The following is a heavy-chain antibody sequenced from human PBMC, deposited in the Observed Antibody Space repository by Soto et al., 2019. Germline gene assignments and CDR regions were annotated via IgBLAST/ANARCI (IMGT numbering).Heavy chain of an antibody. Sequence: GGSLRLSCAASGVTFSSYGMHWVRQAPGKGLEWVAVISYDGSNKYYADSVKGRFTISRDNSKNTLYLQMNSLRAEDTAVYYCAKSATLLLNYFDYWGQGTLVTVSS. V-gene: IGHV3-30*18. CDR1: GVTFSSYG. CDR2: ISYDGSNK. D-gene: IGHD3-10*01. CDR3: AKSATLLLNYFDY. J-gene: IGHJ4*02.